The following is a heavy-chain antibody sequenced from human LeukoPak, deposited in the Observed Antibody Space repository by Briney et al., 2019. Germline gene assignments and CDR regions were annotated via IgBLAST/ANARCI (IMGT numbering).Heavy chain of an antibody. D-gene: IGHD5-18*01. V-gene: IGHV3-23*01. J-gene: IGHJ4*02. Sequence: GGSLRLSCAAPGFTFSSYAMSWVRQAPGKGLEWVSLISGSGGSTYYADSVRGRFTISRDNSKNTLSLQINSLRAEDTAVFYCAKVRTPSGGYTYGVDYWGQGTLVTVSS. CDR1: GFTFSSYA. CDR2: ISGSGGST. CDR3: AKVRTPSGGYTYGVDY.